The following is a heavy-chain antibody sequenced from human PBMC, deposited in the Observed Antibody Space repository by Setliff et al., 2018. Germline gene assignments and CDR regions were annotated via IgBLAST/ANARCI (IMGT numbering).Heavy chain of an antibody. CDR3: ARDHGNWGFDY. D-gene: IGHD7-27*01. V-gene: IGHV4-31*03. J-gene: IGHJ4*02. CDR2: IYYSGST. CDR1: GGSISSGGYY. Sequence: KTSETLSLTCTVSGGSISSGGYYWSWIRQHPGKGLEWIGYIYYSGSTYYNPSLKSRVTISVDTSKNQFSLKLSSVTAADTAVYYCARDHGNWGFDYWGQGTLVTVSS.